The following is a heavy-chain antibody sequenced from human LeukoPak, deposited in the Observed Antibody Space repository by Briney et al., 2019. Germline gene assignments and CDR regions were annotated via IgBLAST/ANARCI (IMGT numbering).Heavy chain of an antibody. Sequence: SQTLSLTCALSGDSVSNNRAAWNWIRQSPSRGLEWLGRTYYRSKWYNDYAVSVQSRITINADTSKNQFSLQLNSVIPEDTAAYYCARDLDGFECWGQGTLVTVSS. J-gene: IGHJ4*02. CDR1: GDSVSNNRAA. V-gene: IGHV6-1*01. CDR2: TYYRSKWYN. CDR3: ARDLDGFEC.